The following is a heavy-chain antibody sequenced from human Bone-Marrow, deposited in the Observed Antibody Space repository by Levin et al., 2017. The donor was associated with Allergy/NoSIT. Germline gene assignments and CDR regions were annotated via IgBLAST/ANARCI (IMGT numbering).Heavy chain of an antibody. V-gene: IGHV7-4-1*02. Sequence: ASVKVSCKASGYIFTSYAINWVRQAPGQGPEWMGWINTNNGKPRYAQGFTGRFVFSLDTSVSTASLQISSLKADDTAVYYCASEVAVVGSKAMDVWGQGTTVTVSS. CDR1: GYIFTSYA. J-gene: IGHJ6*02. D-gene: IGHD6-19*01. CDR3: ASEVAVVGSKAMDV. CDR2: INTNNGKP.